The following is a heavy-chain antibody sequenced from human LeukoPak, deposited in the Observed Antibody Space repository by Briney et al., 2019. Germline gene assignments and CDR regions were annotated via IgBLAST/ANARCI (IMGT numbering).Heavy chain of an antibody. J-gene: IGHJ4*02. D-gene: IGHD1-1*01. CDR3: AKVGTNFLRYHFDY. CDR1: GFTFSDYY. CDR2: ISSSGSTI. Sequence: GGSLRLSCAASGFTFSDYYMSWIRQAPGKGLEWVSYISSSGSTIYYADSVKGRFTISRDNSKNTLYLQMNSLSAEDTAVYYCAKVGTNFLRYHFDYWGRGTLVTVSS. V-gene: IGHV3-11*04.